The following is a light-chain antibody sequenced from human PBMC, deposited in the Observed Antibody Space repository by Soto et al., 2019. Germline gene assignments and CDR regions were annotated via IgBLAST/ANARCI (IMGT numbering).Light chain of an antibody. CDR2: STN. J-gene: IGLJ3*02. CDR3: VLYMGSGIWV. Sequence: QAVVTQEPSFSVSPGRTVTLTCGLSSGAVSTSYYPSWYQQTPGQAPRTLIYSTNTRSSGVPDRFSGSMLGNKASLTITGVQADDESDYYCVLYMGSGIWVFGGGTKLTVL. CDR1: SGAVSTSYY. V-gene: IGLV8-61*01.